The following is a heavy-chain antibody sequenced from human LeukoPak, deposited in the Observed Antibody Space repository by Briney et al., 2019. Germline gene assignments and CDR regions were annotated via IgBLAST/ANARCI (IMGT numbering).Heavy chain of an antibody. V-gene: IGHV3-7*03. D-gene: IGHD3-10*01. CDR1: GFIFSSYW. J-gene: IGHJ6*04. Sequence: PGGSLRLSCEASGFIFSSYWMSWVRQAPGKGLEWVANIKQDGSEKYYVDSVKGRFTISRDNAKNSLYLQMNSLRAEDTAVYYCASLWFGESNYYYGVDVWGKGTTVTVSS. CDR3: ASLWFGESNYYYGVDV. CDR2: IKQDGSEK.